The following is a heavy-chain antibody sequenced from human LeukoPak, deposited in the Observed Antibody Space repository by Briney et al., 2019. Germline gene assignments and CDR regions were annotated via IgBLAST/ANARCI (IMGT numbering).Heavy chain of an antibody. D-gene: IGHD6-19*01. Sequence: GGSLRLSCAASGFTLSLFSISWVRQAPGKGPEWVSGISAGADSTYYPDSVKGRFTISRDNSKNTLYLQMNTLGAEDTAIYYCARVQWSYSYYMDVWGKGTTVAVSS. J-gene: IGHJ6*03. CDR1: GFTLSLFS. CDR2: ISAGADST. CDR3: ARVQWSYSYYMDV. V-gene: IGHV3-23*01.